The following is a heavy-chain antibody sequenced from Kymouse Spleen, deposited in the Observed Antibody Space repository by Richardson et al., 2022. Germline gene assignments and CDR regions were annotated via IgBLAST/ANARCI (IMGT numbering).Heavy chain of an antibody. V-gene: IGHV3-73*02. D-gene: IGHD3-10*01. Sequence: EVQLVESGGGLVQPGGSLKLSCAASGFTFSGSAMHWVRQASGKGLEWVGRIRSKANSYATAYAASVKGRFTISRDDSKNTAYLQMNSLKTEDTAVYYCTLLLWFGESLFDYWGQGTLVTVSS. CDR2: IRSKANSYAT. CDR1: GFTFSGSA. J-gene: IGHJ4*02. CDR3: TLLLWFGESLFDY.